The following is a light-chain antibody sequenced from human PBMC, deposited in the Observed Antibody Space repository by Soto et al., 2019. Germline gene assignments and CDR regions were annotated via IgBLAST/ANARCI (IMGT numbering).Light chain of an antibody. CDR3: QQRNNWLT. J-gene: IGKJ3*01. CDR1: QNVSTY. V-gene: IGKV3-11*01. Sequence: EIVLTQSPATLSLSPGERATLSCRASQNVSTYLAWYQQKPGQAPRLLIYDASNRATGIPARFSGSGSRTDFTLTISSLEPEDFAVYYCQQRNNWLTFGPGTKVDIK. CDR2: DAS.